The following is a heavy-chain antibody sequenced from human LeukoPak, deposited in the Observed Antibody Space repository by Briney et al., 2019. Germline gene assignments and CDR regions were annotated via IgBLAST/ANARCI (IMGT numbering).Heavy chain of an antibody. CDR3: ARGTIIITMVRGVIPHISFDY. D-gene: IGHD3-10*01. CDR1: GFTFSSYS. J-gene: IGHJ4*02. Sequence: PGGSLRLSCAASGFTFSSYSMNWVRQAPGKGLEWVSSISSSSSYIYYADSVKGRFTISRDNAKNSLYLQMNSLRAEDTAVYYCARGTIIITMVRGVIPHISFDYWGQGTLVTVSS. V-gene: IGHV3-21*01. CDR2: ISSSSSYI.